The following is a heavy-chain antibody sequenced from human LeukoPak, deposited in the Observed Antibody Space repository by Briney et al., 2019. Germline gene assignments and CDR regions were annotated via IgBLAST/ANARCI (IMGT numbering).Heavy chain of an antibody. CDR3: AKLPYCSSTSCYKVDY. J-gene: IGHJ4*02. V-gene: IGHV3-23*01. CDR2: ISGSGNST. CDR1: GLTFSGSA. D-gene: IGHD2-2*02. Sequence: GSLRLSCAASGLTFSGSAMSWVRQAPGKGLEWVSLISGSGNSTYYADSVKGRFTISRDNSKNTLYLQMNSLRAEDTAVYYCAKLPYCSSTSCYKVDYWGQGTLVTVSS.